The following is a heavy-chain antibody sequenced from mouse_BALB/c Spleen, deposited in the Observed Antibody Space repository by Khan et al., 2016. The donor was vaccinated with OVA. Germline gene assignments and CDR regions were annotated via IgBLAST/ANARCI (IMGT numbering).Heavy chain of an antibody. CDR1: GFSLSRYN. J-gene: IGHJ4*01. Sequence: QVQLKESGPGLVAPSQSLSITCTVSGFSLSRYNIHWVRQPPGKGLEWLGMIWGGGGTDYNSTLKSRLSISKDNSKSQVFLKMNSRQTDDSAMYYGARAYYRYDGYYAMDYWGQGTSVTVSS. V-gene: IGHV2-6-4*01. CDR3: ARAYYRYDGYYAMDY. CDR2: IWGGGGT. D-gene: IGHD2-14*01.